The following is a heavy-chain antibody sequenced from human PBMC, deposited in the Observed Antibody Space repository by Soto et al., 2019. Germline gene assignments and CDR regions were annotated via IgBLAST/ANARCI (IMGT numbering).Heavy chain of an antibody. CDR3: AKGSYYSPGIYIPDDY. V-gene: IGHV3-30*18. CDR1: GFTFSSYG. Sequence: QVQLVESGGGVVQPGRSLRLSCAASGFTFSSYGMHWVRQAPGKGLEWVAVISYDGSKKYYADSVKGRFTISRDNSKNTLYLQMTSLRAEDTALYYCAKGSYYSPGIYIPDDYWGQGTLVTVSS. CDR2: ISYDGSKK. D-gene: IGHD3-10*01. J-gene: IGHJ4*02.